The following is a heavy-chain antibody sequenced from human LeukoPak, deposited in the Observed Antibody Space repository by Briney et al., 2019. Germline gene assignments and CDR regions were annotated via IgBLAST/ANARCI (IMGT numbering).Heavy chain of an antibody. D-gene: IGHD2-15*01. V-gene: IGHV4-34*01. J-gene: IGHJ6*03. Sequence: SETLSLTCAVYGGSFSGYYWSWIRQPPGKGLEWIGEINHSGSTNYNPSLKSRVTISVDTSKNQFSLKLSSVTAADTAVYYCARVMRYCSGGSCFMGPNYYYYYMDVWGKGTTVTVSS. CDR1: GGSFSGYY. CDR2: INHSGST. CDR3: ARVMRYCSGGSCFMGPNYYYYYMDV.